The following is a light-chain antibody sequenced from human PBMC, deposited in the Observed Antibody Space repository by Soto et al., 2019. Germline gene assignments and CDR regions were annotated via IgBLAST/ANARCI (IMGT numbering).Light chain of an antibody. V-gene: IGLV2-11*01. CDR2: DVS. CDR1: NNDVGGYNF. CDR3: CSFAGSVNFV. Sequence: QSALTQPRSVSGSPGQSVTISCTGTNNDVGGYNFVSWYQQHPGKAPKLMIYDVSKRPSGVPDRFSGSKSGNTASLTISGLQAEDEADYYCCSFAGSVNFVFGTGTKLTVL. J-gene: IGLJ1*01.